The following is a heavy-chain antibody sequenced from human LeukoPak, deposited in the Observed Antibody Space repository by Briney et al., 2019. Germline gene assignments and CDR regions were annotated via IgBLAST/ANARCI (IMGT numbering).Heavy chain of an antibody. CDR3: ARDGHCSGGSCYSFCCWFDP. Sequence: ASVEDSCKASGYTLTSYGISSVRQAPGQGLEWMGWISDYNGNTNYAQKLQGRVTMTTDTSTSTAYMELRSLRSDDTAVYYCARDGHCSGGSCYSFCCWFDPWGQGTLVTVSS. D-gene: IGHD2-15*01. CDR1: GYTLTSYG. V-gene: IGHV1-18*01. J-gene: IGHJ5*02. CDR2: ISDYNGNT.